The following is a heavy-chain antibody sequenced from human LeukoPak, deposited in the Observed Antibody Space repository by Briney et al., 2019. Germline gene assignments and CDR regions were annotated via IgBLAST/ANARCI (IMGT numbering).Heavy chain of an antibody. J-gene: IGHJ4*02. Sequence: SETLSLTCTVSGGSISSYYWSWIRQPAGKGLEWIGRIYTSGSTNYNPSLKSRVTMSVDTSKNQFSLKLSSVTAADTAVYYCARERLIVGAATSFDYWGQGTLVTVSS. V-gene: IGHV4-4*07. CDR3: ARERLIVGAATSFDY. CDR2: IYTSGST. D-gene: IGHD1-26*01. CDR1: GGSISSYY.